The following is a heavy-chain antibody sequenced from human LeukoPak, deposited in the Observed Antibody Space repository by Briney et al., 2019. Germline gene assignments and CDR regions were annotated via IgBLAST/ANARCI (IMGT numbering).Heavy chain of an antibody. J-gene: IGHJ3*02. CDR2: ISYDGSIK. D-gene: IGHD4-17*01. V-gene: IGHV3-30*09. CDR3: AREDMTTVTTRWAFDI. Sequence: GGSMRPSCAAAGSTFSNFAARWVRQAPGKGLEWEAVISYDGSIKYYADSVKGRFAISRDNSKNTLYLQMNSLRAEDTAVYYCAREDMTTVTTRWAFDIWGQGSMVTVSS. CDR1: GSTFSNFA.